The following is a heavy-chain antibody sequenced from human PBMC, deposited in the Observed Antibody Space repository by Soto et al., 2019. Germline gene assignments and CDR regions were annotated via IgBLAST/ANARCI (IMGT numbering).Heavy chain of an antibody. V-gene: IGHV1-8*01. CDR2: MNPNSGNT. CDR3: ARDCSGRSCYSGYAFDI. J-gene: IGHJ3*02. Sequence: ASVKVSCKASGYTFTSYDINWVRQATGQGLEWMGWMNPNSGNTGYAQKFQGRVTMTRNTSISTAYMELSSLRSEDTAVYYCARDCSGRSCYSGYAFDIWGQGTMGTVSS. D-gene: IGHD2-15*01. CDR1: GYTFTSYD.